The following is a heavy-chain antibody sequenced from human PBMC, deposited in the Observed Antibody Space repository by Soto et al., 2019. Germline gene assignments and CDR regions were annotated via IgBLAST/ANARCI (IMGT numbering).Heavy chain of an antibody. CDR3: ARVGREDTAMVTIDY. CDR1: GGSISSYY. Sequence: KTSETLSLTCTVSGGSISSYYWSWIRQPPGKGLEWIGYIYYSGSTNYNPSLKSRVTISVDTSKNQFSLKLSSVTAADTAVYYCARVGREDTAMVTIDYWGQGTLVTVSS. CDR2: IYYSGST. D-gene: IGHD5-18*01. V-gene: IGHV4-59*01. J-gene: IGHJ4*02.